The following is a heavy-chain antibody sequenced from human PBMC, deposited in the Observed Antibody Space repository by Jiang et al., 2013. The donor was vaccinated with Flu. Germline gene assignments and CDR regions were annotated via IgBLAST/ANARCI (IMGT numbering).Heavy chain of an antibody. CDR1: GGTFSSYA. D-gene: IGHD2-15*01. CDR3: ARDYSRRYCSGGSCYSLDY. J-gene: IGHJ4*02. CDR2: IVPIFGTA. V-gene: IGHV1-69*01. Sequence: GAEVKKPGSSVKVSCKASGGTFSSYAISWVRQAPGQGLEWMGGIVPIFGTANYAQKFQGRVTITADESTSTAYMELSSLRSEDTAVYYCARDYSRRYCSGGSCYSLDYWGQGTLVTVSS.